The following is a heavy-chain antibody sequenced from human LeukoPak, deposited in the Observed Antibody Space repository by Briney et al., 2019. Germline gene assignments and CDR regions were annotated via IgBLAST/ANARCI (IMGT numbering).Heavy chain of an antibody. J-gene: IGHJ4*02. Sequence: ASVKVSCKASGGTFSSYAISWVRQAPGQGLEWMGGIIPIFGTANYAQKFQGRVTITADKSTSTAYMELSSLRSEDTAVYYCARRGLRGHYFDYWGQGTPVTVSS. CDR2: IIPIFGTA. D-gene: IGHD2-8*01. CDR3: ARRGLRGHYFDY. CDR1: GGTFSSYA. V-gene: IGHV1-69*06.